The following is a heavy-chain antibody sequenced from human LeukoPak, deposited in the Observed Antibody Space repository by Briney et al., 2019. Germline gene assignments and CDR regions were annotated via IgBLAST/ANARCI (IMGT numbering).Heavy chain of an antibody. CDR3: ARDRGYDSSGYYLSR. J-gene: IGHJ4*02. CDR1: GFTFSDYH. V-gene: IGHV3-11*01. CDR2: ISSSGSTI. D-gene: IGHD3-22*01. Sequence: GGSLRLACAASGFTFSDYHMSWIRQAPGKGLEWVSYISSSGSTIYYADSAKGRFTISRDNAKNSLYLQMNSLRAEDTAVYYCARDRGYDSSGYYLSRWGQGTLVTVSS.